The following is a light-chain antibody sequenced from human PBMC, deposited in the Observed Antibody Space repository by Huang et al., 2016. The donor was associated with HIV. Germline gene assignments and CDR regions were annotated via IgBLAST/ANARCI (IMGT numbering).Light chain of an antibody. CDR3: QQYGGSPQT. CDR1: YSVSTSH. Sequence: ETVLTQSPGTLSLSPGERATLSCRASYSVSTSHLAWYQQKPGQAPTLLIYGSSSRATCIPDRFSGSGSGTDFTLTISRLEPEDSAVYYCQQYGGSPQTFGQGTKLEIK. V-gene: IGKV3-20*01. J-gene: IGKJ2*01. CDR2: GSS.